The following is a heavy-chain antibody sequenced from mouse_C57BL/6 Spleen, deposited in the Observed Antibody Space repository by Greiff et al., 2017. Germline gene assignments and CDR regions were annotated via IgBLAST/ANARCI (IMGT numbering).Heavy chain of an antibody. J-gene: IGHJ3*01. D-gene: IGHD1-1*01. V-gene: IGHV1-26*01. Sequence: EVQLQQSGPELVKPGASVQISCKASGYTFTDYYMNWVKQSHGKSLEWIGDINPINGGTSYNQKFKGKATLTVDKSSSTAYMELRSLTSEDSAVYYCANYCGRSYGFAYWGQGTLVTVAA. CDR2: INPINGGT. CDR1: GYTFTDYY. CDR3: ANYCGRSYGFAY.